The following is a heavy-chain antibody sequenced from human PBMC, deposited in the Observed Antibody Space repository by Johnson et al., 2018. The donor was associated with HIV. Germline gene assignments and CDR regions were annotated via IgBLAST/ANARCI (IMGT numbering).Heavy chain of an antibody. V-gene: IGHV3-53*01. CDR2: IYPGGST. D-gene: IGHD6-13*01. J-gene: IGHJ3*02. CDR1: AFTVSSNY. Sequence: VQLVESGGGFIQPGGSLRLSCAASAFTVSSNYMSWVRQAPGKGLEWVSIIYPGGSTYYTDAVKGRFTISIDNSDNTLFLQMNSLRADDTAMYYCALSTSWSIAFDIWGQGTMVTVSS. CDR3: ALSTSWSIAFDI.